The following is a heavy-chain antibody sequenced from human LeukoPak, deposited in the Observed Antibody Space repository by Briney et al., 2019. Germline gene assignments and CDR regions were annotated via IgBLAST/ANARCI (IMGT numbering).Heavy chain of an antibody. V-gene: IGHV3-21*01. CDR2: ISSSSSYI. D-gene: IGHD5/OR15-5a*01. CDR1: GFTFSSYS. CDR3: ARESVVSRAFDI. Sequence: PGGSLRLSCAASGFTFSSYSMNWVRQAPGKGLEWVSSISSSSSYIYYADSVKGRFTISRDNAKNSLYLQMNSLRAEDTAVYYCARESVVSRAFDIWGQGTMVTVSS. J-gene: IGHJ3*02.